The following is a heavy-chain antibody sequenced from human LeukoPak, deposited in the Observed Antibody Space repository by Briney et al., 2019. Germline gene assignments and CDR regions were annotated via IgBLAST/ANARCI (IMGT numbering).Heavy chain of an antibody. J-gene: IGHJ4*02. CDR3: AKGRKLPWFGELLGDFDY. Sequence: GGSLRLSCAASGFTFSTYAMSWVRQAPGKGLEWVSAISGSGGSTYYADSVKGRFTISRDNSKNTLYLQMNSLRAEDTAVYYCAKGRKLPWFGELLGDFDYWGQGTLVTVSS. V-gene: IGHV3-23*01. CDR2: ISGSGGST. CDR1: GFTFSTYA. D-gene: IGHD3-10*01.